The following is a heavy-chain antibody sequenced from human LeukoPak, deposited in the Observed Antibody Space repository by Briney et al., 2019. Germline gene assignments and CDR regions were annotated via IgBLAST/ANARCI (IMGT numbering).Heavy chain of an antibody. J-gene: IGHJ4*02. CDR2: ISGSGGST. CDR3: ASKRYSGSYQPSDY. D-gene: IGHD1-26*01. V-gene: IGHV3-23*01. Sequence: PGGSLRLSCAASGFTFSSYAMSWVRQAPGEGLEWVSAISGSGGSTYYADSVKGRFTISRDNSKNTLYLQMNSLRAEDTAVYYCASKRYSGSYQPSDYWGQGTLVTVSS. CDR1: GFTFSSYA.